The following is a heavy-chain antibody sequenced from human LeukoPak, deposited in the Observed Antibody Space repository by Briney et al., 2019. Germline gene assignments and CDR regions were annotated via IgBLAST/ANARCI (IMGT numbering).Heavy chain of an antibody. CDR2: IIPILGIA. J-gene: IGHJ4*02. Sequence: SVKVSCKASGGTFSSYAISWVRQAPGQGLEWMGRIIPILGIANYAQKLQGRVTITADKSTSTAYMELSSLRSEDTAVYYCARTWIAMAYNLDYWGQGTLVTVSS. D-gene: IGHD1-14*01. V-gene: IGHV1-69*04. CDR1: GGTFSSYA. CDR3: ARTWIAMAYNLDY.